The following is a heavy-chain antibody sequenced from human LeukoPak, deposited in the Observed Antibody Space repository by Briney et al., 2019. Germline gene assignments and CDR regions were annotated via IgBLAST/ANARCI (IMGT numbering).Heavy chain of an antibody. J-gene: IGHJ4*02. Sequence: GASVTVACKASGYTFTIYLMHWVRQAPGQGLEWMGWISAYNGNTNYAQKLQGRVTMTTDTSTSTAYMELRSLRSDDTAVYYCARGGYSNQHFDYWGQGTLVTVSS. CDR3: ARGGYSNQHFDY. CDR2: ISAYNGNT. V-gene: IGHV1-18*04. CDR1: GYTFTIYL. D-gene: IGHD4-11*01.